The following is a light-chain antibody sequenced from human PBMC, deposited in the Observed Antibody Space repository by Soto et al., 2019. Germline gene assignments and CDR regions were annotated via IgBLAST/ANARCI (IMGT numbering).Light chain of an antibody. V-gene: IGKV1-5*01. J-gene: IGKJ1*01. CDR2: EAS. Sequence: DIQMTQSPSTLSASLAARLTINGRASQSMSIWLAWYQQKPGTVPKLLIYEASTLQSGVPSRFSGSGSGTEFTLTISSLQPDDFATYYCQQYQIDWTFGQGTKVDIK. CDR1: QSMSIW. CDR3: QQYQIDWT.